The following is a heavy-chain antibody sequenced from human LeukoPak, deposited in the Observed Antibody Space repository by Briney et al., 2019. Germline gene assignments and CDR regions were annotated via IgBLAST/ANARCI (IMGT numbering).Heavy chain of an antibody. CDR3: TTYSSGSCPF. V-gene: IGHV3-15*01. J-gene: IGHJ4*02. Sequence: PGGSLRLSCAASGITFSNAWMTWVRQAPGKGLEWVGRIYRSRNGKTTDYGAPVKGIFTMSSNYTKNTLYLQMNSRKTEDAAVYYCTTYSSGSCPFWGQGTLVTVSS. CDR2: IYRSRNGKTT. CDR1: GITFSNAW. D-gene: IGHD6-19*01.